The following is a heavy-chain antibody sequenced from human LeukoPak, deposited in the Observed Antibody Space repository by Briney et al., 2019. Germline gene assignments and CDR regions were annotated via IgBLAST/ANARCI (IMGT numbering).Heavy chain of an antibody. CDR3: ARDSSGGFYYFDY. Sequence: PSETLSLTCTVSGGSISSGGYYWSWIRQHPGKGLEWIGYIYYSGSTYYNPSLKSRVTISVDTSKNQFSLKLSSVTAADTAVYYCARDSSGGFYYFDYWGQGTLVTVSS. CDR1: GGSISSGGYY. CDR2: IYYSGST. D-gene: IGHD3-10*01. J-gene: IGHJ4*02. V-gene: IGHV4-31*03.